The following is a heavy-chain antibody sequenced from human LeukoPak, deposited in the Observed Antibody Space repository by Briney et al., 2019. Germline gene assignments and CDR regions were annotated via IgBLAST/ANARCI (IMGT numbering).Heavy chain of an antibody. CDR3: AKDEWQLFGETIDY. D-gene: IGHD3-10*01. CDR1: GFTFSTCG. Sequence: GGSLRLSCAASGFTFSTCGMHWVRQAPGKGLEWVAFIQNDGSNTYYADSVKGRFTISRDNSKNTLYLQMNSLRPDDTAVYYCAKDEWQLFGETIDYWGQGTLATVSS. J-gene: IGHJ4*02. CDR2: IQNDGSNT. V-gene: IGHV3-30*02.